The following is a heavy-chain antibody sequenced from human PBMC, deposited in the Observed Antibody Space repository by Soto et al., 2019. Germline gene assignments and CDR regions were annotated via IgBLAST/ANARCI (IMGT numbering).Heavy chain of an antibody. CDR2: IKSKTDGGTT. V-gene: IGHV3-15*01. J-gene: IGHJ3*02. CDR1: GFTFSNAW. D-gene: IGHD3-10*01. Sequence: GGSLRLSCAASGFTFSNAWMSWVRQAPGKGLEWVGRIKSKTDGGTTDYAAPVKGRFTISRDDSKNTLYLQMNSLKTEDTAVYYCTTDPETWFGEFDAFDIWGQGTMVTVSS. CDR3: TTDPETWFGEFDAFDI.